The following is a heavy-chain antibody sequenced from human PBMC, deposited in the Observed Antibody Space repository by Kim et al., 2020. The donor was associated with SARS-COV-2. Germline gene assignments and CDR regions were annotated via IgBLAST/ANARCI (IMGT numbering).Heavy chain of an antibody. J-gene: IGHJ4*02. D-gene: IGHD2-2*01. V-gene: IGHV3-30*03. Sequence: RFTISRDNSKNTLYLQMNSLRAEDTAVYYCATLPTRYCSSTSCPDGILDYWGQGTLVTVSS. CDR3: ATLPTRYCSSTSCPDGILDY.